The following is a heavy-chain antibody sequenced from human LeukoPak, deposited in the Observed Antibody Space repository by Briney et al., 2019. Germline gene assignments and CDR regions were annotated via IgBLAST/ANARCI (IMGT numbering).Heavy chain of an antibody. D-gene: IGHD2-15*01. CDR3: ARYCSGGSCYYYYYGMDV. CDR2: ISGSGGST. Sequence: PGGSLRLSGTASGFTFSSYAMSWVRQAPGKGLEWVSAISGSGGSTYYADSVKGRFTISRDNSKNTLYLQMDSLRAEDTAVYYCARYCSGGSCYYYYYGMDVWGQGTTVTVSS. V-gene: IGHV3-23*01. CDR1: GFTFSSYA. J-gene: IGHJ6*02.